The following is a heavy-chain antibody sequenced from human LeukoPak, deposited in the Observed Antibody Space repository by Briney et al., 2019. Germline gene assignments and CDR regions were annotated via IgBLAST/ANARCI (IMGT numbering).Heavy chain of an antibody. Sequence: SVKVSCKASRGTFSSYAISWVRQAPGQGREWMRRIIPIFGTANYAQKSQGRVTIPTHESTSTAYMELSSLRSEDTAVYYCASRQIAVAGTTFGEYFQHWGQGTLVTVS. J-gene: IGHJ1*01. CDR1: RGTFSSYA. V-gene: IGHV1-69*05. D-gene: IGHD6-19*01. CDR2: IIPIFGTA. CDR3: ASRQIAVAGTTFGEYFQH.